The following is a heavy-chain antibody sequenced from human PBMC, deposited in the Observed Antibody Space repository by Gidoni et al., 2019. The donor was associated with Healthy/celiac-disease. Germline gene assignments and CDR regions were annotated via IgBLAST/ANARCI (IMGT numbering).Heavy chain of an antibody. CDR2: ISAYNGNT. Sequence: QVQLVQSGAEVKKPGSSVKVSCKASGYTFTIYGISWVRQAPGQGLEWMGWISAYNGNTNYAQKLQGRVTMTTDTSTSTAYMELRSLRSDDTAVYYCARVSPFIAAAGTYYFDYWGQGTLVTVSS. CDR1: GYTFTIYG. V-gene: IGHV1-18*04. CDR3: ARVSPFIAAAGTYYFDY. J-gene: IGHJ4*02. D-gene: IGHD6-13*01.